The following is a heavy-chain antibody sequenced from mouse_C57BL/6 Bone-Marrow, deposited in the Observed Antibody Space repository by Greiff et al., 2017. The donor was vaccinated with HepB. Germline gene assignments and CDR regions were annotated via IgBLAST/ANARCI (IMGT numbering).Heavy chain of an antibody. D-gene: IGHD2-1*01. V-gene: IGHV7-1*01. J-gene: IGHJ1*03. CDR3: ARGPYGNYDWYFDV. CDR1: GFTFSDFY. Sequence: EVHLVESGGGLVQSGRSLRLSCATSGFTFSDFYMEWVRQAPGKGLEWIAASRNKANDYTTEYSASVKGRFIVSRDTSQSILYLQMTALRAEDTAIYYCARGPYGNYDWYFDVWGTGTTVTVSS. CDR2: SRNKANDYTT.